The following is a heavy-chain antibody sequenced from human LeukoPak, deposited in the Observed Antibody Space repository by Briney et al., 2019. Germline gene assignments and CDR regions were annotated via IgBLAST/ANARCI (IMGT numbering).Heavy chain of an antibody. CDR3: ARDDNWGFNY. CDR1: GFAFSDYS. CDR2: TRGSGSGM. V-gene: IGHV3-21*05. D-gene: IGHD7-27*01. Sequence: GGSLRLSCAASGFAFSDYSMNWVRQAPGKGLEWVANTRGSGSGMGSGNYYAGAVKGRFTISRDNAKNSLYLQMNSLRAEDTAFYYCARDDNWGFNYWGQGALVTVSS. J-gene: IGHJ4*02.